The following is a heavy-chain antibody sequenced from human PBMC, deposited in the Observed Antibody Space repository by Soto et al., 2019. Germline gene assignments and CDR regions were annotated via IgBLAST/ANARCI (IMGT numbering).Heavy chain of an antibody. CDR3: AKDGPKLRLFGVIISSGYPRFDP. CDR2: VSVSGVNT. D-gene: IGHD3-3*01. CDR1: GFTFSSYA. J-gene: IGHJ5*02. Sequence: LRLSCAASGFTFSSYAMSWVRKAQGKGLAWISNVSVSGVNTYYAASVQGRFSASRGNSKNTSWLQMHSLRAEDTAVYSCAKDGPKLRLFGVIISSGYPRFDPWGQGALVTVSS. V-gene: IGHV3-23*01.